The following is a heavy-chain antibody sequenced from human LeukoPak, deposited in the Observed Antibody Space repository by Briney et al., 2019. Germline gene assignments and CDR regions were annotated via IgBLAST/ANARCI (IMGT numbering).Heavy chain of an antibody. Sequence: SETLSLTCTVSGYSISSGYYWGWIRQPPGKGLEWIGSIYHSGSTYYNPSLKSRVTISVDTSKNQFSLKLSSVTAADTAVYYCARDTGPKKLYLFDYWGQGTLVIVSS. CDR1: GYSISSGYY. CDR3: ARDTGPKKLYLFDY. CDR2: IYHSGST. V-gene: IGHV4-38-2*02. D-gene: IGHD4-17*01. J-gene: IGHJ4*02.